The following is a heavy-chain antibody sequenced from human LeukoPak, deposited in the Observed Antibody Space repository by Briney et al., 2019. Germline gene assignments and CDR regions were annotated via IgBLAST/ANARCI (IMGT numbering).Heavy chain of an antibody. CDR2: IIPIFGTA. J-gene: IGHJ4*02. CDR1: GGTFSSYA. Sequence: ASVKVSCKASGGTFSSYAISWVRQAPGQGLEWMGGIIPIFGTANYAQKFQGRVTITADESTSTAYMELSSLRSEDTAVYYCARASSRAAPAGYFDYWGQGTLVTVSS. D-gene: IGHD5/OR15-5a*01. CDR3: ARASSRAAPAGYFDY. V-gene: IGHV1-69*13.